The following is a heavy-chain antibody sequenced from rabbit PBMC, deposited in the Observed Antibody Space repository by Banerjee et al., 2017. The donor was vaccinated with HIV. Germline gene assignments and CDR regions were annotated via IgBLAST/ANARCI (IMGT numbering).Heavy chain of an antibody. V-gene: IGHV1S39*01. J-gene: IGHJ4*01. D-gene: IGHD4-1*01. CDR3: ARDPYSSGWGGSL. CDR2: INYGGSA. CDR1: GFDFSIYG. Sequence: QEQLVESGGGLVQPGGSLKLSCKASGFDFSIYGVSWVRQAPGKGLEWIGYINYGGSAFYASCAKGRFTISRTSATTVTLKMTSLAAADKATYLCARDPYSSGWGGSLWGPGTLVTVS.